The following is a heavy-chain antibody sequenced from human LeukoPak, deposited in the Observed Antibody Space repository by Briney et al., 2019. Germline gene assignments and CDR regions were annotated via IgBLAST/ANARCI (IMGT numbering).Heavy chain of an antibody. J-gene: IGHJ1*01. V-gene: IGHV3-74*01. Sequence: GGSLRLSCAASGFTFSSYWMHWVRQAPGKGLVWVSRINSDGSSTSYADSVKGRFTISRDNAKNTLYLQMNSLRAEDTAVYYCAKQLGYCSDGSCYFPHWGQGTLVTVSS. D-gene: IGHD2-15*01. CDR2: INSDGSST. CDR3: AKQLGYCSDGSCYFPH. CDR1: GFTFSSYW.